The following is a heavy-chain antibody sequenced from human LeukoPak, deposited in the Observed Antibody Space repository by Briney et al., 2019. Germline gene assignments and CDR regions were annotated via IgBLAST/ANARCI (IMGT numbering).Heavy chain of an antibody. V-gene: IGHV3-13*01. Sequence: GGSLRLSCAASGFTFSSYDMHWVRQATGKGLEWVSAIGTAGDTYYPGSVKGRFTISRENAKNSLYLQMNSLRAEDTAVYYCARDDDVWSGWGHWGRGTLVTVSS. CDR3: ARDDDVWSGWGH. J-gene: IGHJ4*02. D-gene: IGHD3-3*01. CDR2: IGTAGDT. CDR1: GFTFSSYD.